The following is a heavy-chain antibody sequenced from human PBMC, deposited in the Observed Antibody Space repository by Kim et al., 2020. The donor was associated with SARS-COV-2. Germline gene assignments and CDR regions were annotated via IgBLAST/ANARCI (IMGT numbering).Heavy chain of an antibody. J-gene: IGHJ6*02. D-gene: IGHD3-10*01. CDR3: ARVGGDGDYYYGMDV. Sequence: QKVQGRVTMTRDTSTSTVYMELGSLRSEDTAVYYCARVGGDGDYYYGMDVWGQGTTVTVSS. V-gene: IGHV1-46*01.